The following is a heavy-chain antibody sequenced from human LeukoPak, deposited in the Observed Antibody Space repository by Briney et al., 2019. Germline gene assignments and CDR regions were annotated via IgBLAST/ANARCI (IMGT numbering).Heavy chain of an antibody. J-gene: IGHJ5*02. CDR3: ARESGYCSSTSCYSWCDP. CDR1: GGTFSSYA. D-gene: IGHD2-2*02. V-gene: IGHV1-69*05. Sequence: SVKVSCKASGGTFSSYAISWVRQAPGQGLEWMGGIIPIFGTANYVQKFQGRVTITTDESTSTAYMELSSLRSEDTAVYSFARESGYCSSTSCYSWCDPWGQGTLVTVSS. CDR2: IIPIFGTA.